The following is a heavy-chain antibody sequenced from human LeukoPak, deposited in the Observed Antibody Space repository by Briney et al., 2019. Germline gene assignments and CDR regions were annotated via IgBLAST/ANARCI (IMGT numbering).Heavy chain of an antibody. Sequence: GGSLRLSCAASGFTFSNFDMTWVRQAPGKGLEWLSYIDSSGTVRYYADSVNRRFTISRDNAKNSLHLQMGSLRAEDTAVYYCARETRGGTYRYNFLDYWGLGTPVTVSS. CDR3: ARETRGGTYRYNFLDY. CDR1: GFTFSNFD. D-gene: IGHD3-16*02. J-gene: IGHJ4*02. V-gene: IGHV3-48*03. CDR2: IDSSGTVR.